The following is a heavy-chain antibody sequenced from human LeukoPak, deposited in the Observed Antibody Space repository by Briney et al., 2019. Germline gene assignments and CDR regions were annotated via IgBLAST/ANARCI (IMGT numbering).Heavy chain of an antibody. CDR2: IYHRGDT. CDR3: AXLSVSLNAFDM. Sequence: ETLSLTCTVSGYSISSGYYWSWIRQPPGKGLEWIGNIYHRGDTYYNGSLHSRVTISLDTSNNQFSLKLSSVTAADTAMFYCAXLSVSLNAFDMWGQGTLVTVSS. CDR1: GYSISSGYY. V-gene: IGHV4-38-2*02. D-gene: IGHD3-10*01. J-gene: IGHJ3*02.